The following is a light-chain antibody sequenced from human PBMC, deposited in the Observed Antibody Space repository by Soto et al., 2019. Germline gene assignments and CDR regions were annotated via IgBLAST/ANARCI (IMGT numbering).Light chain of an antibody. CDR2: DVS. J-gene: IGLJ2*01. Sequence: QSALTQPASVSGSPGQSITISCTGTSSDVGGYNYVSWYQQHPGKAPKLMIYDVSSRPSGVSNRFSGSKSGNTASLTISGLQAEDEADYYCSSYTTGSTLLFGGGTKLTV. V-gene: IGLV2-14*01. CDR3: SSYTTGSTLL. CDR1: SSDVGGYNY.